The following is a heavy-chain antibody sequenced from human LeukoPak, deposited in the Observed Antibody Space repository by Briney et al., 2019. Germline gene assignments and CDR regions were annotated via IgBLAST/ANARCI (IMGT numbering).Heavy chain of an antibody. CDR3: ARAPYYGSGNFFDY. J-gene: IGHJ4*02. CDR2: IGPYNGNT. D-gene: IGHD3-10*01. Sequence: ASVKVSCKASGYSLTSYGISWVRQAPGQGLEWMGSIGPYNGNTNYAQNPQGRVTMTTDTSTSTAYMELRSLRSDDTAVYYCARAPYYGSGNFFDYWAQGTLVTVSS. CDR1: GYSLTSYG. V-gene: IGHV1-18*04.